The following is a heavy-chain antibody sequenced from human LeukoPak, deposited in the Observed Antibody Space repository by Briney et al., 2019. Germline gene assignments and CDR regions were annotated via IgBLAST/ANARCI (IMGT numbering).Heavy chain of an antibody. CDR2: INQDEI. CDR1: GFTFSSSW. J-gene: IGHJ4*02. D-gene: IGHD1-26*01. CDR3: ARDLGATIFDLDY. Sequence: GGSLRLSCVASGFTFSSSWMSWVRQGPGKGLEWVASINQDEIHYVDAVRGRFTISRDNAKNSLYLQMNGLRVEDTAVYYCARDLGATIFDLDYWGQGTLVTVSS. V-gene: IGHV3-7*01.